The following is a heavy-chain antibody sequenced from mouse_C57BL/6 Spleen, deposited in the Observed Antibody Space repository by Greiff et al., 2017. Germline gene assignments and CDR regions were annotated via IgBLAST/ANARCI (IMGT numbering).Heavy chain of an antibody. CDR2: ISYDGSN. J-gene: IGHJ4*01. Sequence: EVQVVESGPGLVKPSQSLSLTCSVTGYSITSGYYWNWIRQFPGNKLEWMGYISYDGSNNYNPSLKNRISITRDTSKNQFFLKLNSVTTEDTATYYCARDRDHSYAMDYWGQGTSVTVSS. CDR1: GYSITSGYY. CDR3: ARDRDHSYAMDY. V-gene: IGHV3-6*01.